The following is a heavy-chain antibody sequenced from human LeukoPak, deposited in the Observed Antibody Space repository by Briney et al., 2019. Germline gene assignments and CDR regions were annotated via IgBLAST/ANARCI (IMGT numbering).Heavy chain of an antibody. D-gene: IGHD1-26*01. CDR3: AKVGANRGSYYFDY. CDR2: IRYDGSNK. J-gene: IGHJ4*02. Sequence: GGSLRLSCAASGFTFSSYGMHWVRQAPGKGLEWVAFIRYDGSNKYYADSVKGRFTISRDNSKNTLYLQMNSLRAEDTAVYYCAKVGANRGSYYFDYWGQGTLVTVSS. V-gene: IGHV3-30*02. CDR1: GFTFSSYG.